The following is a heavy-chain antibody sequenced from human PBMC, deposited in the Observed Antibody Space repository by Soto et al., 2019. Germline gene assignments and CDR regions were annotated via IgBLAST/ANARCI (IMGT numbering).Heavy chain of an antibody. CDR1: GFTFSSYA. Sequence: GGSLRLSCAASGFTFSSYAMHWVRQAPGKGLEWVAVISYDGSNKYYADSVKGRFTICRDNSKNTLYLQMNSLRAEDTAVYYCARDYVRGYNYLYYYGMDVWGQGTTVTVSS. CDR3: ARDYVRGYNYLYYYGMDV. CDR2: ISYDGSNK. J-gene: IGHJ6*02. D-gene: IGHD3-16*01. V-gene: IGHV3-30-3*01.